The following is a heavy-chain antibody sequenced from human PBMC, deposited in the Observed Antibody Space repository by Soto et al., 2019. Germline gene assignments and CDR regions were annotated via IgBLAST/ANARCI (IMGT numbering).Heavy chain of an antibody. CDR1: GVTFSSYA. Sequence: QVQLVQSGAEVKKPGSSVKVSCQASGVTFSSYAISWVRQAPGQGLEWVGGVIPIFGTATYAQKFQGRVTITADESTSTAYMELSRLRSEDTAVYYCARGHRGVEQSCFDPWGQGTLVTVSS. CDR2: VIPIFGTA. J-gene: IGHJ5*02. V-gene: IGHV1-69*12. CDR3: ARGHRGVEQSCFDP. D-gene: IGHD1-1*01.